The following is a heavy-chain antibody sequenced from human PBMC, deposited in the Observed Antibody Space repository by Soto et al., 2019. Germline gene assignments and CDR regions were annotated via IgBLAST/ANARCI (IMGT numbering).Heavy chain of an antibody. J-gene: IGHJ6*02. CDR2: IRSSSSTI. CDR1: GFTFSSYS. Sequence: EVQLVESGGGLVQPGGSLRLTCAASGFTFSSYSMNWVRQAPGKGLEWVSYIRSSSSTIYYVDSVKGRFTISRDNAKNSLYLQMNSLRDEDTAVYYCAREYSTSHYYGMDVWGQGTTVTVSS. CDR3: AREYSTSHYYGMDV. V-gene: IGHV3-48*02. D-gene: IGHD2-2*01.